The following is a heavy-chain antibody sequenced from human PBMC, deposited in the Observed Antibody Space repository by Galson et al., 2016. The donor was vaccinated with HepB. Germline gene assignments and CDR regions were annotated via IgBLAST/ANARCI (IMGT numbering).Heavy chain of an antibody. V-gene: IGHV4-59*01. J-gene: IGHJ6*04. Sequence: ETLSLTCTVSGDSISSDYWSWIRQNPGKGLEWIGNIYYSGTTHYNPSLKSRVTISEDTSNNQFSLKLSSVTAADTAVYYCAGNYYDSSGYLGVWGKGTLVIVSS. CDR3: AGNYYDSSGYLGV. D-gene: IGHD3-22*01. CDR1: GDSISSDY. CDR2: IYYSGTT.